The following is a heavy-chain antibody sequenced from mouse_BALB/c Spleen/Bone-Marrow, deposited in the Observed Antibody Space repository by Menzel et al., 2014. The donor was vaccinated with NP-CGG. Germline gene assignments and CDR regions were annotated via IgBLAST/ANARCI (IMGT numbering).Heavy chain of an antibody. J-gene: IGHJ2*01. CDR2: ISSGSSTV. CDR3: ARSGSISGYFDY. Sequence: EVKLQESGGGLVQPGRSRKLSCAASGFTFSSFGMHWVRQAPEKGLEWVAYISSGSSTVYYANKVMGRFTISRDNPKKXXXXXXXRLRSEDTAMYYCARSGSISGYFDYWGQGTTLTVSS. V-gene: IGHV5-17*02. D-gene: IGHD1-1*01. CDR1: GFTFSSFG.